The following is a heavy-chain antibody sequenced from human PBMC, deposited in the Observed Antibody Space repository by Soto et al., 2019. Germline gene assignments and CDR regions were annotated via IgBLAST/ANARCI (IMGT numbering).Heavy chain of an antibody. V-gene: IGHV4-30-4*01. J-gene: IGHJ6*02. CDR3: ARDGPYYYGTDV. CDR2: IDYSGST. Sequence: SETLSLTCTVSGDSITNSDYYWNWIRQSPGKGLEWIGSIDYSGSTYYNPSLKSRIIISADASKNLFSLKLKSVTAADTALYFCARDGPYYYGTDVWGQGTTVTVSS. CDR1: GDSITNSDYY.